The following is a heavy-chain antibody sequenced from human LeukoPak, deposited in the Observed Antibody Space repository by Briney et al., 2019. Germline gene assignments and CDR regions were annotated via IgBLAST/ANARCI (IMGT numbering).Heavy chain of an antibody. D-gene: IGHD2-21*02. CDR3: ARVGLAYCGGDCPYYFDY. CDR1: GGTFSIYA. J-gene: IGHJ4*02. Sequence: ASVKVSCKASGGTFSIYAISWVRQAPGQGLEWVGGIIPIFGTANYAQKFQCRVTITTDESTSTAYMELSSLRSEDTAVYYCARVGLAYCGGDCPYYFDYWGQGTLVTVSS. V-gene: IGHV1-69*05. CDR2: IIPIFGTA.